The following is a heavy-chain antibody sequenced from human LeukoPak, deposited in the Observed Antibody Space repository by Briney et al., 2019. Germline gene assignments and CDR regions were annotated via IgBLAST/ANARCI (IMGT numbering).Heavy chain of an antibody. V-gene: IGHV3-30*09. J-gene: IGHJ4*02. CDR1: GFTFSSYA. Sequence: PGGSLRLSCAASGFTFSSYAMHWVRQAPGKGLEWVAVISYDGSNKYYADSVKGRFAISRDNSKNTLYLQMNSLRAEDTAVYYCARDPYDSRGYFDYWGQGTLVTVSS. D-gene: IGHD3-22*01. CDR3: ARDPYDSRGYFDY. CDR2: ISYDGSNK.